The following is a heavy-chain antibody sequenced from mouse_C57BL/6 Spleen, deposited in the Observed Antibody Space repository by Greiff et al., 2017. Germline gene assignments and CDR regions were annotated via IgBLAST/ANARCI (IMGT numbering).Heavy chain of an antibody. CDR2: ISDGGSYT. J-gene: IGHJ1*01. CDR3: VRDRALYDGYSRWCFDV. CDR1: GFTFSSYA. Sequence: EVKLMESGGGLVKPGGSLKLSCAASGFTFSSYAMSWVRQTPEKRLEWVATISDGGSYTYYPDNVKGRFTISRDNAKNNLYLQMSHLKSEDTAMYYCVRDRALYDGYSRWCFDVWGAEGTLTVSS. V-gene: IGHV5-4*01. D-gene: IGHD2-3*01.